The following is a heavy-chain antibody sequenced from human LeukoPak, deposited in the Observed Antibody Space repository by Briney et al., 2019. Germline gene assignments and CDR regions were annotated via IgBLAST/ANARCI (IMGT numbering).Heavy chain of an antibody. CDR3: AKAPEPQRRNNYFDY. CDR2: IWYDVGNT. D-gene: IGHD1-14*01. Sequence: PGGPLRLSCEASGFSFSTYGMHWVRQAPGKGLEWVAVIWYDVGNTYYADSVKGRFTISRDNSKNMLYLQMSSLRADDTAVYYCAKAPEPQRRNNYFDYWGQGTLVTVSS. J-gene: IGHJ4*02. CDR1: GFSFSTYG. V-gene: IGHV3-33*06.